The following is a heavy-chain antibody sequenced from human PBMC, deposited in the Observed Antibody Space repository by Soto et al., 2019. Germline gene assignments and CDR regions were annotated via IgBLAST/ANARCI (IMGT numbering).Heavy chain of an antibody. J-gene: IGHJ4*02. CDR3: AREVGPYSSSSDGPFDK. Sequence: EVHLVESGGGLVQPGGSLRLSCAASGFTVSSNYMNWVRQAPGKGLEWVSIIYRGGSTNYADSVKGRFTISRDNSKNTLYRQMPSLRAEDTAVYYLAREVGPYSSSSDGPFDKWGQGTLVTVSS. CDR1: GFTVSSNY. CDR2: IYRGGST. V-gene: IGHV3-66*01. D-gene: IGHD6-6*01.